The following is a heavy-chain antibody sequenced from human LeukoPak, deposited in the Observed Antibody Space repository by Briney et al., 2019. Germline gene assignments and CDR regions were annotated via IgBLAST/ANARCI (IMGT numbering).Heavy chain of an antibody. Sequence: PGGSLRLSCAASGFTFSTYGMGWVRQAPGEGLEWVSSISGSGDSTYYADSVKGRFTISRDNAKNSLYLQMNSLRAEDTAVYYCAELGITMIGGVWGKGTTVTISS. V-gene: IGHV3-23*01. J-gene: IGHJ6*04. D-gene: IGHD3-10*02. CDR3: AELGITMIGGV. CDR2: ISGSGDST. CDR1: GFTFSTYG.